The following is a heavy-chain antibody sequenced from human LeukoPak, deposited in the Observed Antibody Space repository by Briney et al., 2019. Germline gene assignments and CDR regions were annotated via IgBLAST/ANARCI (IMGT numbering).Heavy chain of an antibody. CDR3: ASGFSSSPYFDY. CDR2: ITGSSSYI. V-gene: IGHV3-21*05. Sequence: GGSLRLSCETSGFYFSSYSMNWVRQAPGKGLEWVSFITGSSSYIYYTDSVKGRFTISRDNAKNSLFLQMNSLRDEDTAVYYCASGFSSSPYFDYWGQGTLVTVSS. D-gene: IGHD6-6*01. J-gene: IGHJ4*02. CDR1: GFYFSSYS.